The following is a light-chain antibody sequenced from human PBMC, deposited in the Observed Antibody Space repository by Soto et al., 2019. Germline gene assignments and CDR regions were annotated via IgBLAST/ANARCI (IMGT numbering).Light chain of an antibody. CDR2: EVS. CDR3: SSYSSSSTLCV. V-gene: IGLV2-14*01. Sequence: QSALTQPASVSGSPGQSITISCTGTSSDVGGYNYVSWYQHHPGKAPKLIIYEVSNRPSGVSNRCSGSKSGNTASLTISGLQAEDEADYYCSSYSSSSTLCVFGTGTKVTVL. CDR1: SSDVGGYNY. J-gene: IGLJ1*01.